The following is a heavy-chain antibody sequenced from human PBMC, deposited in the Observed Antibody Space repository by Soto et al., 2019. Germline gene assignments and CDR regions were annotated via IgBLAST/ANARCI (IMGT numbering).Heavy chain of an antibody. V-gene: IGHV4-31*03. D-gene: IGHD3-9*01. J-gene: IGHJ4*02. CDR1: GGSISSGGYY. CDR2: IYYSGST. Sequence: SETLSLTCTVSGGSISSGGYYWSWIRQHPGKGLEWIGYIYYSGSTYYNPSLKSRVTISVDTSKNQFSLKLSSVTAADTAVYYCARSGPPTIRYPSNWGQGTLVTVS. CDR3: ARSGPPTIRYPSN.